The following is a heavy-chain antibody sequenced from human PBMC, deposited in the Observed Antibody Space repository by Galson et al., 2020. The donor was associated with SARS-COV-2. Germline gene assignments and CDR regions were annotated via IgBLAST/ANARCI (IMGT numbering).Heavy chain of an antibody. CDR1: GGSFSTYY. Sequence: SETLSLTCAVYGGSFSTYYWNWIRQPPGKGLEWIGEINQSGISNYNPSLKSRVTISVDTSKNQFSLKMSSVTAADTAVYYCARRKSGFFEGAVFWYFDTWGRGTLVTVSS. V-gene: IGHV4-34*01. CDR3: ARRKSGFFEGAVFWYFDT. D-gene: IGHD1-20*01. CDR2: INQSGIS. J-gene: IGHJ2*01.